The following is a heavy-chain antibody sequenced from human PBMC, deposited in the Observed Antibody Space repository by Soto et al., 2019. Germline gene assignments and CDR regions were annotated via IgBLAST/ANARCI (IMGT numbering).Heavy chain of an antibody. CDR2: ISAYNGNT. J-gene: IGHJ5*02. CDR1: GYTFTSYG. CDR3: ARGGCSGGSCYYSWYNWFDP. D-gene: IGHD2-15*01. V-gene: IGHV1-18*01. Sequence: ASVKVSCKASGYTFTSYGISWVRQAPGQGLEWMGWISAYNGNTNYAQKLQGRVTMATDTSTSTAYMELRSLRSDDTAVYYCARGGCSGGSCYYSWYNWFDPWGQGTLVTVSS.